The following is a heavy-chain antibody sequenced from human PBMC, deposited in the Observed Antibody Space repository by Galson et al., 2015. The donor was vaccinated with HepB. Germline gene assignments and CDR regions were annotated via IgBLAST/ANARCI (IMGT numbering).Heavy chain of an antibody. D-gene: IGHD6-19*01. CDR2: ISSSSSYI. CDR1: GFTFSSYS. CDR3: ARDLGVAGTTGMGY. V-gene: IGHV3-21*01. Sequence: SLRLSCAASGFTFSSYSMNWVRQAPGKGLEWVSSISSSSSYIYYADSVKGRFTISRDNAKNSLYLQMNSLRAEDTAVYYCARDLGVAGTTGMGYWGQGTLVTVSS. J-gene: IGHJ4*02.